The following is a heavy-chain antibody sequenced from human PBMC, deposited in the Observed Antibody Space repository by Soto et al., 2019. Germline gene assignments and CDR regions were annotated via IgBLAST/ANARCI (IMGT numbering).Heavy chain of an antibody. CDR2: VDYTGTT. Sequence: PSETLSLTCTVSNFSVLTSIYYWAWIRQPPGKGREWVGTVDYTGTTYYNPSLHSRVTISIDTSKNQFSLNLNSVTAADTAVYYCARNWNIALVPAAYFDSWGQGTLVTVS. D-gene: IGHD2-2*01. J-gene: IGHJ4*02. CDR1: NFSVLTSIYY. CDR3: ARNWNIALVPAAYFDS. V-gene: IGHV4-39*01.